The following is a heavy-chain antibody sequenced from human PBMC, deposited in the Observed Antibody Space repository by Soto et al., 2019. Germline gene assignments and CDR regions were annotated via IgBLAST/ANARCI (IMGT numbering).Heavy chain of an antibody. D-gene: IGHD3-3*01. Sequence: PSETLSLTCTVSGGSISSYYWSWIRQPPGKGLEWIGYIYYSGSTNYNPSLKSRVTISVDTSKNQFSLKLSSVTAADTAVYYCARGTGGYDFWSGYYTGYYYGMDVWGQGTTVTVSS. CDR3: ARGTGGYDFWSGYYTGYYYGMDV. CDR2: IYYSGST. CDR1: GGSISSYY. V-gene: IGHV4-59*08. J-gene: IGHJ6*02.